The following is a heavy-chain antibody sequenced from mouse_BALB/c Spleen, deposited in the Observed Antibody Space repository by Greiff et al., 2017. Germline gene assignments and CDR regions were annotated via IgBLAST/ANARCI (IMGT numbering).Heavy chain of an antibody. J-gene: IGHJ4*01. Sequence: VQLQQSGAELVKPGAPVKLSCKASGYTFTSYWMNWVKQRPGRGLVWIGRIDPSDSETHYNQKFKDKATLTVDKSSSTAYIQLSSLTSEDSAVYYCARLDYGSSSAMDYWGQGTSVTVSS. CDR1: GYTFTSYW. V-gene: IGHV1-69*02. CDR2: IDPSDSET. CDR3: ARLDYGSSSAMDY. D-gene: IGHD1-1*01.